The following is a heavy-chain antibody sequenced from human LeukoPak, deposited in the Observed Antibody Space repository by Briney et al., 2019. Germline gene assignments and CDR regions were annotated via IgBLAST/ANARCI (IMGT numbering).Heavy chain of an antibody. CDR1: GYTFTGYY. J-gene: IGHJ4*02. Sequence: ASVKVSCKASGYTFTGYYMHWVRQAPGQGLEWMGWINPNSGGTNYAQRFQGRVTMTRDTSISTAYMELSRLRSDDTAVYYCARGELITMIRGANSPRFDYWGQGTLVTVSS. V-gene: IGHV1-2*02. D-gene: IGHD3-10*01. CDR2: INPNSGGT. CDR3: ARGELITMIRGANSPRFDY.